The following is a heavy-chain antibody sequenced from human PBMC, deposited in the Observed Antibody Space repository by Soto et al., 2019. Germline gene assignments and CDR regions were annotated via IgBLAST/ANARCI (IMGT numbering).Heavy chain of an antibody. CDR2: ISAYNGNT. V-gene: IGHV1-18*01. D-gene: IGHD6-19*01. J-gene: IGHJ5*02. CDR3: ARVRESQWLFAGSTHGFDP. Sequence: QVQLVQSGAEVKKPGASVKVSCKASGYTFTSYGISWVRQAPGQGLEWMGWISAYNGNTNYAQKLQGRVTMTTDTSTSTAYMEPRSLRSDDTAVYYCARVRESQWLFAGSTHGFDPWGQGTLVTVSS. CDR1: GYTFTSYG.